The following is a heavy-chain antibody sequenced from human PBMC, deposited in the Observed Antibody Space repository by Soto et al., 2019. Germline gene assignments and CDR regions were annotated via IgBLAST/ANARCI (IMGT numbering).Heavy chain of an antibody. CDR3: ARGDIDY. CDR1: GYDFTNYY. Sequence: ASVKVSCKASGYDFTNYYVQWVRQAPGQGLEWMGVVHPDGGHTTYAQRFQDRVTMTRDTFTSTIYMELSSLRSEDTAVYYCARGDIDYWGQGTLVTVSS. CDR2: VHPDGGHT. V-gene: IGHV1-46*01. J-gene: IGHJ4*02.